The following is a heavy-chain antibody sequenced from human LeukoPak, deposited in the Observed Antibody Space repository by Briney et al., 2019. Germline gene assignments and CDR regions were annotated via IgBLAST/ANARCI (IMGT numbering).Heavy chain of an antibody. CDR3: TTDSDNDYGDYRFDY. J-gene: IGHJ4*02. V-gene: IGHV3-15*01. D-gene: IGHD4-17*01. CDR1: GFTFNKAW. Sequence: GGSLRLSCAASGFTFNKAWMTWVRQAPGKGLEWVGRIKTKTEGGTTDYAAPVKGRFNISRDDSKNTLYLQMNSLKTEDTAVYYCTTDSDNDYGDYRFDYWGQGTLVTVSS. CDR2: IKTKTEGGTT.